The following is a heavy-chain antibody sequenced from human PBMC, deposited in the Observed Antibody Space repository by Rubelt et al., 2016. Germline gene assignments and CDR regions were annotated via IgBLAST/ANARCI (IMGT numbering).Heavy chain of an antibody. CDR2: ISAYNGNT. V-gene: IGHV1-18*01. CDR3: ARDLPPFRRYNWNFPLDY. J-gene: IGHJ4*02. CDR1: GYTFTSYG. Sequence: QVQLVQSGAEVKKPGASVKVSCKASGYTFTSYGISWVRQAPGQGLEWMGWISAYNGNTNYAQKRQGRVTRTTDTSTSTAYMGLRSLRSDDTAVYYGARDLPPFRRYNWNFPLDYWGQGTLVTVSS. D-gene: IGHD1-7*01.